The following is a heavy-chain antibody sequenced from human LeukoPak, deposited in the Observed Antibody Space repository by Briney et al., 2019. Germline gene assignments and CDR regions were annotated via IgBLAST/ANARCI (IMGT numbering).Heavy chain of an antibody. D-gene: IGHD3-10*01. J-gene: IGHJ6*03. CDR2: IKQDGSEK. CDR3: ARRSGSYSGRYYYYMDV. Sequence: GGSLRLSCAASGFTFSSYWMSWVRQAPGKRLEWVANIKQDGSEKYYVDSVKGRFTISRDNAKNSLYLQMNSLRAEDTAVYYCARRSGSYSGRYYYYMDVWGKGTTVTISS. CDR1: GFTFSSYW. V-gene: IGHV3-7*01.